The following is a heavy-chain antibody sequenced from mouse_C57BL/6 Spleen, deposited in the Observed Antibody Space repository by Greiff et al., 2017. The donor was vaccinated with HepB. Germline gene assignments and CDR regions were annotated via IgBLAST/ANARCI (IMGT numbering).Heavy chain of an antibody. J-gene: IGHJ2*01. D-gene: IGHD2-3*01. CDR1: GFTFSDYY. CDR2: INYDGSST. Sequence: EVMLVESEGGLVQPGSSMKLSCTASGFTFSDYYMAWVRQVPEKGLEWVANINYDGSSTYYLDSLKSRFIISRDNAKNILYLQMSSLKSEDTATYDCARGIYDGYYCFDYWGQGTTLTVSS. V-gene: IGHV5-16*01. CDR3: ARGIYDGYYCFDY.